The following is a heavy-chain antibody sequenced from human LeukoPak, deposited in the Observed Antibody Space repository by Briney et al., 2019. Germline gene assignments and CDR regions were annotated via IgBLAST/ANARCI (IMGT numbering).Heavy chain of an antibody. D-gene: IGHD5-24*01. CDR1: GFTFINAW. V-gene: IGHV3-15*01. Sequence: KSGGSLRLSCAASGFTFINAWMTWVRQVPGKGLEWVGRIKSKLDGETTEFAAPVSGRFTISRDDSKEMMFLQMDSLKTEDTAVYYCVTARRNANGYFPFDYWGQGALVAVS. CDR2: IKSKLDGETT. CDR3: VTARRNANGYFPFDY. J-gene: IGHJ4*02.